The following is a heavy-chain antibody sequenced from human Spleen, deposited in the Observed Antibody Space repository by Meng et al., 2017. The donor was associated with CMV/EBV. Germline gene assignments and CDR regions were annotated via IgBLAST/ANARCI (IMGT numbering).Heavy chain of an antibody. Sequence: GSLRLSCSVSSGSISNYYWTWIRRPPGKALEWIAYIHNTGSTNYNPSLKGRVTISLDTSRNQFFLKLNSVTAADTAMYYCARARSNGDLDDWGQGTLVTVSS. CDR1: SGSISNYY. CDR2: IHNTGST. V-gene: IGHV4-59*01. D-gene: IGHD7-27*01. J-gene: IGHJ4*02. CDR3: ARARSNGDLDD.